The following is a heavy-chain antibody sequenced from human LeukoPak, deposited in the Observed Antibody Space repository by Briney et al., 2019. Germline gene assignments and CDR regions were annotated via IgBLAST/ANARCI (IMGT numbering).Heavy chain of an antibody. J-gene: IGHJ4*02. CDR3: ASTGRGDFDY. CDR1: GFTVSSNY. V-gene: IGHV3-66*01. CDR2: IYSGSST. D-gene: IGHD3-10*01. Sequence: GGSLKLSCAASGFTVSSNYMTWVRQAPGKGLEWVSVIYSGSSTNYRDSVKGRFIISRDNSKNTLFLQMNSLRAEDTAVYYCASTGRGDFDYWGQGTLVTVSS.